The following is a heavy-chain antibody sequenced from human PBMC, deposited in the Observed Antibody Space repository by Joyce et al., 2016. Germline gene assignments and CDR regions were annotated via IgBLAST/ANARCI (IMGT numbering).Heavy chain of an antibody. CDR1: GFTFSSYG. D-gene: IGHD2-2*01. Sequence: QVQLVESGGGVVQPGRSLRLSCVASGFTFSSYGMQWVRQAPGKGLEWVAVIAYDGTKKYYVDSVKGRFIISRDNSKNTLYLQMNSLRPEDTAVYYCARDALEESTWSNYWGQGTLVTVSS. V-gene: IGHV3-30*03. CDR3: ARDALEESTWSNY. CDR2: IAYDGTKK. J-gene: IGHJ4*02.